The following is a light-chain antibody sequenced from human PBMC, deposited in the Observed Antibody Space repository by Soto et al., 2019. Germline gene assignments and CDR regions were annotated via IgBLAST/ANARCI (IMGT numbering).Light chain of an antibody. Sequence: DIQMTQSPSTLSASVGDRVTXXXRASQTISNWLAWYQQKPGKAPRLLIYDASTLESGVPSRFSGSASGTEFTLTISSLQPDDFATYYCQQYSSYWTFGQGTKVDI. CDR1: QTISNW. CDR3: QQYSSYWT. V-gene: IGKV1-5*01. J-gene: IGKJ1*01. CDR2: DAS.